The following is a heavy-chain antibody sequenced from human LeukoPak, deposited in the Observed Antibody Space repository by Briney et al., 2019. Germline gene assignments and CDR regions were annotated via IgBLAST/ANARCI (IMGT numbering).Heavy chain of an antibody. J-gene: IGHJ6*02. D-gene: IGHD3-3*01. CDR3: AKGRNYDFWSGYHRGSYYYYGMDV. Sequence: PGGSLRLSCSASGFTFSSYCMHRVRQAPGRGLQWVAVISYDGSNKYYAASVKGRFTISRDNSKNTLYLQMNSLRAEDTAVYYCAKGRNYDFWSGYHRGSYYYYGMDVWGQGTTVTVSS. V-gene: IGHV3-30*18. CDR2: ISYDGSNK. CDR1: GFTFSSYC.